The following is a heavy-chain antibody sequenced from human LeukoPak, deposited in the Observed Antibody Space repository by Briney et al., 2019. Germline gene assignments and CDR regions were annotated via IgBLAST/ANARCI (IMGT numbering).Heavy chain of an antibody. CDR1: GYTFTSYG. D-gene: IGHD2-15*01. Sequence: ASVKVSCKASGYTFTSYGISWVRQAPGQGLEWMGWISAYNGNTNYAQKLQGRVTMTTDTSTSTAYMELRSLRSDDTAVYYCATLGYCSGGSCYSSGTFDYWGQGTLVTVSS. CDR2: ISAYNGNT. J-gene: IGHJ4*02. CDR3: ATLGYCSGGSCYSSGTFDY. V-gene: IGHV1-18*01.